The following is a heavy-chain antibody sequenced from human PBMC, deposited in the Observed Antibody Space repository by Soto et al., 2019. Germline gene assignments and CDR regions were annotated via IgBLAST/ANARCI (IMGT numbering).Heavy chain of an antibody. J-gene: IGHJ5*02. D-gene: IGHD2-15*01. V-gene: IGHV3-23*01. CDR3: AKDIVVVVAATQSPNWFDP. Sequence: EVQLLESGGGLVQPGGSLRLSCAASGFTFSSYAMSWVRQAPGKGLEWVSAISGSGGRTYYADSVKGRFTISRDNSKNTLYMQMNILRAEDTAVYYCAKDIVVVVAATQSPNWFDPWGQGTLVTVSS. CDR1: GFTFSSYA. CDR2: ISGSGGRT.